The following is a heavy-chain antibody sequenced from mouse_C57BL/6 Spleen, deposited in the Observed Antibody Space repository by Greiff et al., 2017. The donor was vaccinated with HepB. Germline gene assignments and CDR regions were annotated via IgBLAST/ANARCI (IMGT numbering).Heavy chain of an antibody. J-gene: IGHJ4*01. Sequence: VESGGGLVQPGGSLSLSCAASGFTFTDYYMSWVRQPPGKALEWLGFIRNKANGYTTEYSASVKGRFTISRDNSQSILYLQMNALRAEDSATYYCARYENYGRAMDYWGQGTSVTVSS. V-gene: IGHV7-3*01. CDR2: IRNKANGYTT. CDR3: ARYENYGRAMDY. CDR1: GFTFTDYY. D-gene: IGHD1-1*01.